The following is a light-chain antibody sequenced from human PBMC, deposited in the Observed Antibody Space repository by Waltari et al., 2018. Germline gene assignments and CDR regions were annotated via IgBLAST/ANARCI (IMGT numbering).Light chain of an antibody. CDR1: QNFSAN. J-gene: IGKJ2*03. CDR2: GVS. Sequence: EILLTQSPVPLSVSVGERASLSFRASQNFSANLAWYQQRPGQAPALLIYGVSIRAPGIPDRFSCGGSATEFTLTLTDLQSSDSAVYYCQQYLNWPPGYSFGQGTKVEIK. V-gene: IGKV3-15*01. CDR3: QQYLNWPPGYS.